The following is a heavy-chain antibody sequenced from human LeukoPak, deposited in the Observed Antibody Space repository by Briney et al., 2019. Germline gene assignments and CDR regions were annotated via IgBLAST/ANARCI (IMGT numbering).Heavy chain of an antibody. D-gene: IGHD6-19*01. V-gene: IGHV3-21*01. J-gene: IGHJ4*02. CDR1: GFSFSSYS. CDR3: VRDAAGWSRDF. CDR2: ITPGTTDI. Sequence: GGALRLSCGASGFSFSSYSMDWGRQAPGKGLEWVSCITPGTTDIYYSASVKGRFTVSRDDAKNSPSLEMSSLRADDTAVYYCVRDAAGWSRDFWGQGTLVTVSS.